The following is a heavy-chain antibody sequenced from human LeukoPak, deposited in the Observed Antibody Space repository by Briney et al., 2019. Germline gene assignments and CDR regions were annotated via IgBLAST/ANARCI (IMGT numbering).Heavy chain of an antibody. CDR3: ARARRRRIVVVTAIRGGGAFDI. CDR2: ISSSGSTI. Sequence: GGSLRLSCAASGFTFSSYEMNWVRQAPGKGLEWVSYISSSGSTIYYADSVKGRFTISRDNAKNSLYLQMNSLRAEDTAVYYCARARRRRIVVVTAIRGGGAFDIWGQGTMVTVSS. CDR1: GFTFSSYE. J-gene: IGHJ3*02. V-gene: IGHV3-48*03. D-gene: IGHD2-21*02.